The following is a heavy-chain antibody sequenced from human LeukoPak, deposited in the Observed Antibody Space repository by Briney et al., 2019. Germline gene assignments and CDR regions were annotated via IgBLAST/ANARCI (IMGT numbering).Heavy chain of an antibody. D-gene: IGHD6-6*01. J-gene: IGHJ6*02. CDR2: IYYSGST. V-gene: IGHV4-59*01. CDR1: GGSISSYY. Sequence: SETLSRTCTVSGGSISSYYWSWIRQPPGKGLEWIGYIYYSGSTNYNPSLKSRVTISVDTSKNQFSLKLSSVTAADTAVYYCARSQGDCSSADLDYYYYGMDVWGQGTTVTVSS. CDR3: ARSQGDCSSADLDYYYYGMDV.